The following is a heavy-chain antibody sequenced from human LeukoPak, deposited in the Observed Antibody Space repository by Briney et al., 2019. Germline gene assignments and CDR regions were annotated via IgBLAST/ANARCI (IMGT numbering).Heavy chain of an antibody. CDR1: GGSISSYY. V-gene: IGHV4-59*01. J-gene: IGHJ5*02. D-gene: IGHD6-19*01. CDR3: ARSGGWYNLWFGP. CDR2: IYYSGST. Sequence: SETLSLTCTVSGGSISSYYWSWIRQPPGKGLEWIGYIYYSGSTNYNPSLKSRVTISVDTSKNQFSLKLSSVTAADTAVYYCARSGGWYNLWFGPWGQGTLVTVSS.